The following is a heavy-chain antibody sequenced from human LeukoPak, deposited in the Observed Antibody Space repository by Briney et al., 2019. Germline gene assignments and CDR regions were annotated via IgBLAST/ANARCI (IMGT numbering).Heavy chain of an antibody. V-gene: IGHV3-74*01. CDR3: ARDGIAAVDFDY. D-gene: IGHD6-13*01. J-gene: IGHJ4*02. CDR1: GVTFSTYC. Sequence: GGSLRLSCAASGVTFSTYCMHWVRQAPGKGLMWVSRVNGDGSSTNYADSVKGRFTISRDNAKNTLYLQMNSLRAEDTAVYYCARDGIAAVDFDYWGQGILVTVSS. CDR2: VNGDGSST.